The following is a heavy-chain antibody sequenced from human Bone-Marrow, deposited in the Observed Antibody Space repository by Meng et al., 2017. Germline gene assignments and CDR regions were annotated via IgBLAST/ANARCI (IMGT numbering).Heavy chain of an antibody. CDR3: ARGPTTMAHDFDY. Sequence: LRPSVTLSLTCVCSGGSINYNYWRRIRQPPGKGLEWIGDINHSGSTNYNPFLESRATITVDTSKNNLSLKLSSVTAADSAVYYCARGPTTMAHDFDYWGQGTLVTVSS. CDR2: INHSGST. CDR1: GGSINYNY. D-gene: IGHD4-11*01. J-gene: IGHJ4*02. V-gene: IGHV4-34*01.